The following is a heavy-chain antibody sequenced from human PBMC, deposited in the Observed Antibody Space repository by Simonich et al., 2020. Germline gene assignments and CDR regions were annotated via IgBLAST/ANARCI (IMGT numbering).Heavy chain of an antibody. V-gene: IGHV4-38-2*01. CDR1: GYSISSGYY. CDR3: ARAHSRYCSGGSCYFDY. J-gene: IGHJ4*02. Sequence: QVQLQESGPGLVKPSETLSLTCAVSGYSISSGYYWGWIRQPPGKGLEWIGSIYHSGSPYYNPSLRSRVTTSVATSKNQFSLKLSAVTAADTAVYYCARAHSRYCSGGSCYFDYWGQGTLVTVSS. CDR2: IYHSGSP. D-gene: IGHD2-15*01.